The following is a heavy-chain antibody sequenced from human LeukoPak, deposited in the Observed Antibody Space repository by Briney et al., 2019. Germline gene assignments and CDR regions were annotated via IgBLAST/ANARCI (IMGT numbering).Heavy chain of an antibody. CDR3: ATDRGWRTSGYYLYYFEY. V-gene: IGHV3-23*01. CDR1: GFTFSGYA. J-gene: IGHJ4*02. D-gene: IGHD3-3*01. CDR2: ISGSGGST. Sequence: PGGSLRLSCAASGFTFSGYAMSWVRQAPGKGLEWVSAISGSGGSTYYADSVKGRFTISRDNSKNTLYLQMSSLRAEDTAVYYCATDRGWRTSGYYLYYFEYWGQGTLVTYSS.